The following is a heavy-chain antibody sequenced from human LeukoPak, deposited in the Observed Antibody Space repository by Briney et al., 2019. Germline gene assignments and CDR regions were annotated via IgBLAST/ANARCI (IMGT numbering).Heavy chain of an antibody. CDR1: GFTFSSYE. J-gene: IGHJ4*02. D-gene: IGHD3-10*01. CDR2: ISSSGSTI. V-gene: IGHV3-48*03. Sequence: GGSLRLSCAASGFTFSSYEMNWVRQAPRKGLEWVSYISSSGSTIYYADSVKGRFTISRDKAKNSLYLQMNSLRAEDTAVYYCAKRRSPMVRGVNVDYWGQGTLVTVSS. CDR3: AKRRSPMVRGVNVDY.